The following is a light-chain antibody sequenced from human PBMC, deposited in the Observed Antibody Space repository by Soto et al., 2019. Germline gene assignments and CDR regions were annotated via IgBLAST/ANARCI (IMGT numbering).Light chain of an antibody. J-gene: IGLJ1*01. V-gene: IGLV2-11*01. CDR3: CSSPGTYTYV. CDR2: DVS. Sequence: QSALTQPRSVSGSPGQSVAISCTGASSDLGGYDYVSWYQQHPGKAPKLMIYDVSKRPSGVPDRFSGSKSGNTASLTISGLQGEDEADYYGCSSPGTYTYVFGTGTKVTVL. CDR1: SSDLGGYDY.